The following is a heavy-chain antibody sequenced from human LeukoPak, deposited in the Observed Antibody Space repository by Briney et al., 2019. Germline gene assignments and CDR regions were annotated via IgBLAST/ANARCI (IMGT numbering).Heavy chain of an antibody. J-gene: IGHJ4*02. CDR2: IIPIFGTA. Sequence: GASVKVSCKASGGTFSSYAISWVRQAPGQGLEWMGGIIPIFGTANYAQKFQGRVTITTDESTSTAYIELSSLRSEDTAVCYCARQASSSWYFDYWGQGTLVTVSS. CDR3: ARQASSSWYFDY. V-gene: IGHV1-69*05. CDR1: GGTFSSYA. D-gene: IGHD6-13*01.